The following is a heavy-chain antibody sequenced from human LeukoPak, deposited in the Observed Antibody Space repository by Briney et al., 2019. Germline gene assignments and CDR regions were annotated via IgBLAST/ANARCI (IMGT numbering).Heavy chain of an antibody. V-gene: IGHV1-18*01. CDR2: ISAYNGNT. CDR1: GYTFTSYG. CDR3: ASSVDYDFWSGLND. Sequence: ASVKVSCKATGYTFTSYGISWVRQAPGQGLEWMGWISAYNGNTNYAQKLQGRVTMTTDTSTSTAYMELRSLRSDDTAVYYCASSVDYDFWSGLNDWGQGTLVTVSS. J-gene: IGHJ4*02. D-gene: IGHD3-3*01.